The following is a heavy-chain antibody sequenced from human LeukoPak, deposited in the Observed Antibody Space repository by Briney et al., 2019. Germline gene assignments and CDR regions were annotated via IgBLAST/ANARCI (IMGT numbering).Heavy chain of an antibody. D-gene: IGHD2-2*01. CDR3: ARLGNVVVPAAFDY. J-gene: IGHJ4*02. Sequence: SETLSLTCTDSGGSLSSYYWSWIRQPPGKGLEWIGYIYYSGSTNYNPSLKSRVTISVDTSKNQFSLKLSSVTAADTAVYYCARLGNVVVPAAFDYWGQGTLVTVSS. V-gene: IGHV4-59*08. CDR1: GGSLSSYY. CDR2: IYYSGST.